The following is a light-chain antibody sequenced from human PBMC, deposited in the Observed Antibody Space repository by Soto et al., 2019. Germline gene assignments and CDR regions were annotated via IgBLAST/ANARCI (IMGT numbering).Light chain of an antibody. CDR3: SSYTSSSTRG. V-gene: IGLV2-14*01. J-gene: IGLJ1*01. CDR1: SGEVGGYNY. CDR2: EVS. Sequence: QSALTQPASVSGSPGQSITISCAGTSGEVGGYNYVSWYQQHPGKAPKLMIYEVSNRPSGVSNRFSGSKSGNTASLTISGLQAEDEAGYYCSSYTSSSTRGFGTGTKVTV.